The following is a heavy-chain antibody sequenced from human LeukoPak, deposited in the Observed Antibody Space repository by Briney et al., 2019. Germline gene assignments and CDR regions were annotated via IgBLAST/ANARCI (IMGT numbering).Heavy chain of an antibody. Sequence: AGGSLRLSCAASGFTFSSYWMNWVRQAPGKGLEWVANINQDGSEKYYVDSVKGRFTISRDNAKNSLSLQMNSLRAEDTAVYYCARPYYYSSGSLPYWGQGTLVTVSS. CDR1: GFTFSSYW. CDR2: INQDGSEK. CDR3: ARPYYYSSGSLPY. D-gene: IGHD3-10*01. J-gene: IGHJ4*02. V-gene: IGHV3-7*01.